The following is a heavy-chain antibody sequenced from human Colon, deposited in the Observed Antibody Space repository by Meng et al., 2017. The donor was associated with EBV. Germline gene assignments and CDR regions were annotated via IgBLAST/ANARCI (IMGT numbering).Heavy chain of an antibody. V-gene: IGHV4-30-4*01. D-gene: IGHD2-21*01. Sequence: QVQLQEAGPGLVEPSQTLSRTCTVSGGSMGSGNYYWSWIRQPPGKGLEWIGYIHHSGSAYYNPSLKSRVSISVDTSKNQFSLNLNSMTAADTAVYYCASFDHIPRRNYFDYWGQGTLVTVSS. CDR2: IHHSGSA. J-gene: IGHJ4*02. CDR3: ASFDHIPRRNYFDY. CDR1: GGSMGSGNYY.